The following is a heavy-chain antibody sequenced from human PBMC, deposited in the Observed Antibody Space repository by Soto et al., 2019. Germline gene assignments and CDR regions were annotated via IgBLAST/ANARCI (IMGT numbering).Heavy chain of an antibody. CDR3: ARPYYYDSSVPYGMDV. D-gene: IGHD3-22*01. CDR1: GYTFTDHY. V-gene: IGHV1-2*02. CDR2: INPYSGGT. J-gene: IGHJ6*02. Sequence: GASVKVSCKASGYTFTDHYIHWLRQAPGQSLEWMGWINPYSGGTNYAQKFQGRVTMTRDTSISTAYMELSRLRSDDTAVYYCARPYYYDSSVPYGMDVWGQGTTVTVSS.